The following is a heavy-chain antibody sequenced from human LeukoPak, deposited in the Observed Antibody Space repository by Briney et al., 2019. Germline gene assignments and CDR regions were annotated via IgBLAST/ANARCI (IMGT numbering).Heavy chain of an antibody. CDR3: AKAGAVVVVAAKYFDY. D-gene: IGHD2-15*01. CDR1: GFTFSSYA. V-gene: IGHV3-23*01. Sequence: GGSLRLSCAASGFTFSSYATSWVRQAPGEGLEWVSAISGSGGSTYYADSVKGRFTISRDNSKNTLYLQMNSLRAEDTAVYYCAKAGAVVVVAAKYFDYWGQGTLVTVSS. J-gene: IGHJ4*02. CDR2: ISGSGGST.